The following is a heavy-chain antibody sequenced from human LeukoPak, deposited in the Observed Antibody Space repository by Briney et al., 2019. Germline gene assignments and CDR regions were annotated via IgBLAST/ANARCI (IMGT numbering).Heavy chain of an antibody. CDR2: IYYSGST. CDR3: ARALGSGSYYKGTHFDY. D-gene: IGHD3-10*01. CDR1: GGSISSYY. V-gene: IGHV4-59*01. Sequence: SETLSLICTVSGGSISSYYWSWIRQPPGKGLEWIGYIYYSGSTNYNPSLKSRVTISVDTSKNQFSLKLSSVTAADTAVYYCARALGSGSYYKGTHFDYWGQGTLVTVPS. J-gene: IGHJ4*02.